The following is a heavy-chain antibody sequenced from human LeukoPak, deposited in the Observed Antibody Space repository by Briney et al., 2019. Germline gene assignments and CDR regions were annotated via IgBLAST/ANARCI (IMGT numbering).Heavy chain of an antibody. J-gene: IGHJ6*03. Sequence: TLSLTCTVSGASIDSGEFYWSWMRQHPGKGLEWIAYIYYSGSTYYNPSLKSRFTISVDTSKNQFSLNVRSVTAADTAVYYCAKTHYYYYYMDVWGKGTTVTVYS. CDR3: AKTHYYYYYMDV. V-gene: IGHV4-31*03. CDR1: GASIDSGEFY. CDR2: IYYSGST. D-gene: IGHD4-23*01.